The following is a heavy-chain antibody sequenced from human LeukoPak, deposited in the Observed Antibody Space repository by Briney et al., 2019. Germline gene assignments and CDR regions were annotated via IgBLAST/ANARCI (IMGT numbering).Heavy chain of an antibody. CDR1: GGSFSGYY. CDR3: ARDNDILTGSLDY. D-gene: IGHD3-9*01. Sequence: SETLSLTCAVYGGSFSGYYWSWIRQPPGKGLEWIGEINHSGSTNYNPSLKSRVTISVDTSKDQFSLKLSSVTAADTAVYYCARDNDILTGSLDYWGQGTLVTVSS. CDR2: INHSGST. J-gene: IGHJ4*02. V-gene: IGHV4-34*01.